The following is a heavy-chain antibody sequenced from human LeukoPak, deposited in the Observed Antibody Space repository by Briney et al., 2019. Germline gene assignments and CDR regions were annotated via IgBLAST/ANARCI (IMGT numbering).Heavy chain of an antibody. CDR1: GGSIGSYY. CDR2: IYYSGST. Sequence: PSETLSLTCTVSGGSIGSYYWSWIRQPPGKGLEWIGYIYYSGSTNYNPSLKSRVTISVDTSKTQFSLKLSSVTAADTAVYYCASTYDSSGYYSVADAFDIWGQGTMVTVSS. J-gene: IGHJ3*02. V-gene: IGHV4-59*08. D-gene: IGHD3-22*01. CDR3: ASTYDSSGYYSVADAFDI.